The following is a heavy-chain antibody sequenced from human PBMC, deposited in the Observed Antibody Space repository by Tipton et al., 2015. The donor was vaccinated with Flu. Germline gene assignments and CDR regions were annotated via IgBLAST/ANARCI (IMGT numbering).Heavy chain of an antibody. CDR2: ICPGSP. D-gene: IGHD4-11*01. CDR3: ARRTFSNYVSEPKNWFDF. J-gene: IGHJ5*01. CDR1: GGSVGSPYC. V-gene: IGHV4-38-2*01. Sequence: TLSLTCSVSGGSVGSPYCWAWVRQPPGKGLEWIGNICPGSPYYNPSLRSRVTMSVARSNDQFSLRLTSVTAADTAVYFRARRTFSNYVSEPKNWFDFWGQGTLVTVSS.